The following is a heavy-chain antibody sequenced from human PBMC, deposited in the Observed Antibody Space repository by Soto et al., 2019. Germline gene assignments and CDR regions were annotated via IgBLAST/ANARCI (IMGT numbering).Heavy chain of an antibody. D-gene: IGHD2-15*01. J-gene: IGHJ4*02. CDR1: GFTLSYYW. CDR2: IKEDGSEK. V-gene: IGHV3-7*01. CDR3: ARDCSGGSCQY. Sequence: GGSLRRSCAASGFTLSYYWMSWVRQAPGKGLEWVANIKEDGSEKYYVDSVKGRFTISRDNAQNSVFLQMNGLRAEDTAFYYCARDCSGGSCQYWGQGTLVTVSS.